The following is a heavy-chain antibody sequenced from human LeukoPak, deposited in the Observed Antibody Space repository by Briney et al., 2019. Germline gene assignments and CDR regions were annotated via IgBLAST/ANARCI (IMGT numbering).Heavy chain of an antibody. D-gene: IGHD6-13*01. V-gene: IGHV4-34*01. CDR1: GGSFSGYY. Sequence: SETLSLTCGVYGGSFSGYYWSWIRQPPGKGLEWIGEINHSGSTNYNPSLKSRVTISVDTSKNQFSLKLSSVTAADTAVYYCASCSSWYGIDYWGQGTLVTVSS. J-gene: IGHJ4*02. CDR2: INHSGST. CDR3: ASCSSWYGIDY.